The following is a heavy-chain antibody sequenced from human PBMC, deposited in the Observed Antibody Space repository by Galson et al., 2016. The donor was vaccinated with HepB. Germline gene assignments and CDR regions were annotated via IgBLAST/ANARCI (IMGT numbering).Heavy chain of an antibody. CDR3: ARRERGCSGGSCIPYYFDS. D-gene: IGHD2-15*01. CDR2: IYPGDSDT. Sequence: QSGAEVKKTGESLKISCKASGYTFTNYWIGWVRQLPGKGLEWMGIIYPGDSDTRYSPSFQGKVTMSADPSITTAYLQWSSLKASDTAMYYCARRERGCSGGSCIPYYFDSWGQGTLVTVSS. V-gene: IGHV5-51*01. J-gene: IGHJ4*02. CDR1: GYTFTNYW.